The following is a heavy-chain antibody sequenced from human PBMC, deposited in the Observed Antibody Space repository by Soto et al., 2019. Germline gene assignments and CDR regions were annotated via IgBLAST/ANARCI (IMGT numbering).Heavy chain of an antibody. CDR2: IRSKANNYAT. D-gene: IGHD5-18*01. J-gene: IGHJ4*02. V-gene: IGHV3-73*02. Sequence: EVQLVESGGGLVQPGGSLKLSCAASGFPFSGSAMHWVRQASGKGLEWVGRIRSKANNYATAYAASVKGRFTISGDDSKNTAYLQMNSLKTEDTAVYFCTISLDTSMDYWGQGTLVTVSS. CDR3: TISLDTSMDY. CDR1: GFPFSGSA.